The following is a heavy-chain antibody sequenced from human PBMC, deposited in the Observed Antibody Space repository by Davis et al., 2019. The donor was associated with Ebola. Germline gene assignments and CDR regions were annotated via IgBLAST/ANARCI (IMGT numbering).Heavy chain of an antibody. D-gene: IGHD3-22*01. CDR1: GFTFSSYW. CDR3: ARGGYDSSGYYLVGDAFDI. CDR2: INSDGSST. V-gene: IGHV3-74*01. Sequence: GESLKISCAASGFTFSSYWMHWVRQAPGKGLVWVSRINSDGSSTSYADSVKGRFTISRENAKNSLYLQMNSLRAEDTAVYYCARGGYDSSGYYLVGDAFDIWGQGTMVTVSS. J-gene: IGHJ3*02.